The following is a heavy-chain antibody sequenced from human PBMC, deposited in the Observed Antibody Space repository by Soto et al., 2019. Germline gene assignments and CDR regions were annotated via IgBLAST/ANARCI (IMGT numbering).Heavy chain of an antibody. J-gene: IGHJ4*02. CDR1: GFTFTSSA. CDR3: ARVTYGSGDFDY. D-gene: IGHD3-10*01. CDR2: IVAIFGTA. V-gene: IGHV1-69*13. Sequence: ASVKVSCKASGFTFTSSAVHWVRQARGQGLEWMGGIVAIFGTANYAQKFQERVTITADESTSTAYMELSSLRSEDTAVYYCARVTYGSGDFDYWGQGTLVTVSS.